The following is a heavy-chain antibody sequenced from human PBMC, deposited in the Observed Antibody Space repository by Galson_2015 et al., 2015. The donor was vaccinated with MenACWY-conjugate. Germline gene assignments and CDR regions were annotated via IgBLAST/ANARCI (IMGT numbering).Heavy chain of an antibody. CDR1: GFSLTTSGVG. CDR3: VHIVITYGGLSGDDAFDV. J-gene: IGHJ3*01. D-gene: IGHD3-16*01. V-gene: IGHV2-5*02. CDR2: IYWDDDR. Sequence: PALMKPTQTLTLTCTFSGFSLTTSGVGVGWIRQPPGKALEWLALIYWDDDRRYSPSLRTRLAITKVTSRNQVVFTMANMDPVDTASYYCVHIVITYGGLSGDDAFDVWGLGTVVTVSS.